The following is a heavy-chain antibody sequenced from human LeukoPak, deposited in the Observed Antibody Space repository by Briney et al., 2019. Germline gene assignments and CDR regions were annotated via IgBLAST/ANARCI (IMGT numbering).Heavy chain of an antibody. Sequence: PSETLSLTCAVSGGSISSSNWWSWVRQPSGKGLEWIGEIYHSGSTNYNPSLKSRDTISVDKSKNQFSLKLSSVTAADTAVYYCARARDYYDSSGPFDYWGQGTLVTVSS. J-gene: IGHJ4*02. CDR3: ARARDYYDSSGPFDY. CDR2: IYHSGST. V-gene: IGHV4-4*02. D-gene: IGHD3-22*01. CDR1: GGSISSSNW.